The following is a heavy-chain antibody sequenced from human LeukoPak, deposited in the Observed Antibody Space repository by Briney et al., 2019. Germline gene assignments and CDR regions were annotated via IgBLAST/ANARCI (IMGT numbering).Heavy chain of an antibody. D-gene: IGHD5-24*01. CDR1: GGSISSYY. Sequence: SETLSLTCIVSGGSISSYYWSWIRQPPGKGLEWIGYIHYSGSTNYNPSLKSRVTISVDTSKNHFSLKLKSVTAADTAVYYCAREAREGHVFDIWGQGTMVTVSS. V-gene: IGHV4-59*01. CDR2: IHYSGST. CDR3: AREAREGHVFDI. J-gene: IGHJ3*02.